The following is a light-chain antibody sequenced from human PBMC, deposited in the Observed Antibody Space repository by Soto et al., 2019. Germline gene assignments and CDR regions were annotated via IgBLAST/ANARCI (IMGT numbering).Light chain of an antibody. J-gene: IGKJ4*01. V-gene: IGKV1-5*01. CDR1: RSVSTW. CDR2: DAS. CDR3: QQYSNYMLT. Sequence: DIQMTQSPSTLSASVGDRVTITCRASRSVSTWLAWYQQKPGIAPKLLIYDASSLESGVPSRFSGSGSGTEFTLTISSLQPDDFATYYCQQYSNYMLTFGGGTKVEVK.